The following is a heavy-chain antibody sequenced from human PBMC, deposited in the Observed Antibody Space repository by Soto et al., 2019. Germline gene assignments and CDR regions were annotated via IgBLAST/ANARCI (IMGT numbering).Heavy chain of an antibody. Sequence: EVQLLESGGGLVQPGGSLRLSCAASGFSFSSYAISWVRQAPGRGLEWVSTFRDTGDKTYYADSVKGRFTVSRDISQNTLYLQMNGLSPDDTAIYYCAKGPDPGAFDIWGKGTMVTVSS. CDR1: GFSFSSYA. V-gene: IGHV3-23*01. CDR3: AKGPDPGAFDI. D-gene: IGHD3-10*01. J-gene: IGHJ3*02. CDR2: FRDTGDKT.